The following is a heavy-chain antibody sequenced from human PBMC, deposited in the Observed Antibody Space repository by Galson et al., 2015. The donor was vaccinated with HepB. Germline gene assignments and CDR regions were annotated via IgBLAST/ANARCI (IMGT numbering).Heavy chain of an antibody. J-gene: IGHJ3*02. CDR3: ARGEATHYYDSNGYYFGSAAFDI. V-gene: IGHV4-61*01. CDR2: IYHTGST. CDR1: GGSVSSGNFY. Sequence: ETLSLTCSVSGGSVSSGNFYRSWIRQSPGKTLEWIGYIYHTGSTKHNPSVRSRVTIALDTAKNQFSLKLNSVTAADTAVYYCARGEATHYYDSNGYYFGSAAFDIWGQGTKVTVSS. D-gene: IGHD3-22*01.